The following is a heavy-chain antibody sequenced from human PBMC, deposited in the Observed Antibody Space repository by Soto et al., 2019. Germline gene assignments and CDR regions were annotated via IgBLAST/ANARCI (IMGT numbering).Heavy chain of an antibody. CDR2: ISGSGGTT. CDR3: AKDLSSGYSIEYFQH. V-gene: IGHV3-23*01. J-gene: IGHJ1*01. CDR1: GFSFSSYA. D-gene: IGHD3-22*01. Sequence: GGSLRLSCAASGFSFSSYALSWVRQAPGKGLEWVSAISGSGGTTNYADSVKGRFTISRDNSKNTLYLQMNSLRAGDTAVYYCAKDLSSGYSIEYFQHWGQGTLVTVSS.